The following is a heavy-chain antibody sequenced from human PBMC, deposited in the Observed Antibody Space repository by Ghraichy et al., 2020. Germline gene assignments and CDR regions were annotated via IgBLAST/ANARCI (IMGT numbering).Heavy chain of an antibody. D-gene: IGHD6-13*01. V-gene: IGHV3-21*01. Sequence: GGSLRLSCVASGLMFSTNTMNWVRQAPGKGLEWVSSICRSTRYIYYADSVKGRFTISRDNAQNSLYLQMNSLRAEDTAVYYCSRGGGAGTPVLYHRDVCGLGTTVTVSS. CDR3: SRGGGAGTPVLYHRDV. J-gene: IGHJ6*02. CDR2: ICRSTRYI. CDR1: GLMFSTNT.